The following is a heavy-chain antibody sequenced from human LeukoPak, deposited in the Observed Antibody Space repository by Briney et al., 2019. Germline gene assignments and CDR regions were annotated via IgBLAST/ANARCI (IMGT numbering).Heavy chain of an antibody. J-gene: IGHJ4*02. Sequence: ASVKVSCKTSGYTFTSYGISWVRQAPGQGLEWMGWINPNSGGTNYAQKFQGWVTMTRDTSINTAYMELSRLRSDDTAVYYCARASPYYYDSSGYPLFDYWGQGALVTVSS. CDR1: GYTFTSYG. V-gene: IGHV1-2*04. CDR3: ARASPYYYDSSGYPLFDY. CDR2: INPNSGGT. D-gene: IGHD3-22*01.